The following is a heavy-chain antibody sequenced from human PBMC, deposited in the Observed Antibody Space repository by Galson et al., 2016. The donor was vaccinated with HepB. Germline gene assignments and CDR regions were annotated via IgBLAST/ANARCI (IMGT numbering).Heavy chain of an antibody. CDR1: GFPSSSYG. V-gene: IGHV3-33*06. Sequence: SLRLSCAASGFPSSSYGIHWVRQAPGKGLEWVAVIWYDGSRKYYVDSVRGRFTISRDNFKNTLYLQMNSLRAEDTAVYYCAKGYGLWDYWGQGTLVTVSS. CDR2: IWYDGSRK. CDR3: AKGYGLWDY. J-gene: IGHJ4*02. D-gene: IGHD5-18*01.